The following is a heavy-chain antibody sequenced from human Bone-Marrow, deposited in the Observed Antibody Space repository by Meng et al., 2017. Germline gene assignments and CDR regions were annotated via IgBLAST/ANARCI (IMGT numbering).Heavy chain of an antibody. D-gene: IGHD7-27*01. V-gene: IGHV6-1*01. CDR2: TYYRSRWYT. Sequence: QTRSLTGAISGDSVSNTGAAWHWIRQSPSRGLEWLGRTYYRSRWYTDYGESVKSRLTINPDTYTNQFSLQLTSVTPEDTAVYFCARAGTGDTRYFDFWGRGTLVTVSS. J-gene: IGHJ4*02. CDR1: GDSVSNTGAA. CDR3: ARAGTGDTRYFDF.